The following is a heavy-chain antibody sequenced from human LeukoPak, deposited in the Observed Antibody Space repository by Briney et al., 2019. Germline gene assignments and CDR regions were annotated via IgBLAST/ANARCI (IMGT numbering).Heavy chain of an antibody. CDR3: ASRWYFDL. V-gene: IGHV3-66*02. Sequence: PGGSLRLSCTVSGFTVSINSMSWVRQAPGKGLEWVSFIYGGGNTHYSDSVKGRFTISRDNSKNTLYLQMNSLRAEDTAVYYCASRWYFDLWGRGTLVSVSS. CDR1: GFTVSINS. J-gene: IGHJ2*01. CDR2: IYGGGNT.